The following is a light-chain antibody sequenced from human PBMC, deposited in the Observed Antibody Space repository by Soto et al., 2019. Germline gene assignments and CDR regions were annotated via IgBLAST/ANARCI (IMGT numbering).Light chain of an antibody. J-gene: IGLJ2*01. CDR3: SSYSSSSTYVV. CDR2: EIS. V-gene: IGLV2-14*01. Sequence: QSALTQPASVSESPGQSITISCTGTSSDIGGYMYVSWYQQHPGKAPKLMISEISNRPSGVPNRFSGSKSGNTASLTISGLQAEDEADYYCSSYSSSSTYVVFGGGTKVTVL. CDR1: SSDIGGYMY.